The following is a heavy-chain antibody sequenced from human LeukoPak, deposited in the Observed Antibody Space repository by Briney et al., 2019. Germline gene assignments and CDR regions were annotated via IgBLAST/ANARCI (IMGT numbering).Heavy chain of an antibody. V-gene: IGHV3-21*01. CDR1: GFTFSSYS. J-gene: IGHJ3*02. CDR2: ISSSSSYI. CDR3: ARPTSTDAFDI. Sequence: GGSLRLSCAASGFTFSSYSMNWVRQAPGKGLEWVSSISSSSSYIYYADSVKGRFTISRVNAKNSLYLQMNSLRAEDTAVYYCARPTSTDAFDIWGQGTMVTVSS.